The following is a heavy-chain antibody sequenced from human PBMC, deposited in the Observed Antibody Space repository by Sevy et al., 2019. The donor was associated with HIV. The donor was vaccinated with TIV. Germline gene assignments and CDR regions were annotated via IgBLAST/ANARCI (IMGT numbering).Heavy chain of an antibody. Sequence: ASVKVSCKASGYTFTSFGISWVRQAPGQGLEWMGWISLYTGKTNYAELVQGRVTMTADTSTSTAYMELWRLRSDDTAVYYCARRGAFDFDTSGFMSPWGQGTPVTVSS. CDR1: GYTFTSFG. V-gene: IGHV1-18*01. CDR3: ARRGAFDFDTSGFMSP. J-gene: IGHJ1*01. CDR2: ISLYTGKT. D-gene: IGHD3-22*01.